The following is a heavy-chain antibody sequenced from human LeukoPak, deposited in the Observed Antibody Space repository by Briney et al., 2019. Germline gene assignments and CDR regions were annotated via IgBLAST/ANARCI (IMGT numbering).Heavy chain of an antibody. J-gene: IGHJ3*02. CDR3: ARLVVPATTGAFDI. CDR1: GGSINTYY. D-gene: IGHD2-15*01. CDR2: IYSSGNS. V-gene: IGHV4-4*07. Sequence: PSETLSLTCTVSGGSINTYYWSWLRQPAEKELEWIGRIYSSGNSHYNPSLKSRVTLSVDTSKNQFSLRLSSVTAADTAVYYCARLVVPATTGAFDIWGQGTLVTVSA.